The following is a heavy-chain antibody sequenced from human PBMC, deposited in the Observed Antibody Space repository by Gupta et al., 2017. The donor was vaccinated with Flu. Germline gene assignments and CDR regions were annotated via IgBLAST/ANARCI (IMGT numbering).Heavy chain of an antibody. Sequence: QVQLGETGGGVVQPGRSLRLSCAASGFPFSSYGMHWVRQAPGKGLEWVAVIWYDGSNKYYADSAKGRVNISRDNSKNTLFLQLICLRTKHTPEHYCGRDVGLRVGASNEYSDYW. CDR3: GRDVGLRVGASNEYSDY. D-gene: IGHD1-26*01. CDR2: IWYDGSNK. J-gene: IGHJ4*01. V-gene: IGHV3-33*01. CDR1: GFPFSSYG.